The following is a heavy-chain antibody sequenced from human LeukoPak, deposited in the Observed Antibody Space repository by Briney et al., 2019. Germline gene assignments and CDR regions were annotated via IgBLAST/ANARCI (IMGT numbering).Heavy chain of an antibody. CDR1: GFTFSSYA. Sequence: GGSLRLSCAASGFTFSSYAMSWVRQAPGKGLEWVSAISGSGGSTYYADSVKGRFTISRDNSKNTLYLQMNSLRAEDTAVYYCAKNLDLYVLRFLEWLAIFDYWGQGTLVTVSS. J-gene: IGHJ4*02. D-gene: IGHD3-3*01. CDR2: ISGSGGST. V-gene: IGHV3-23*01. CDR3: AKNLDLYVLRFLEWLAIFDY.